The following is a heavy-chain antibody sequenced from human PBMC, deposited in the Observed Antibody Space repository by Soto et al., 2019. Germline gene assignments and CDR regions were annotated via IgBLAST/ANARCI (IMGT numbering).Heavy chain of an antibody. CDR3: VGDRGPVLVYADF. D-gene: IGHD3-16*01. CDR1: GSTFSGYY. V-gene: IGHV1-2*02. J-gene: IGHJ4*02. Sequence: ASVKVSCKASGSTFSGYYLHWLRQAPGLGLAWLGWINPESGDSQYGETFQGRVTMTRDTSTATVHMELSRLRPDDTALYYCVGDRGPVLVYADFWGQGTKVTVYS. CDR2: INPESGDS.